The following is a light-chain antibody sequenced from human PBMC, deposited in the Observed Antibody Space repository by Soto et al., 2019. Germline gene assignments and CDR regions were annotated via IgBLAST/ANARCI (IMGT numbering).Light chain of an antibody. CDR1: QSVYANF. J-gene: IGKJ1*01. CDR2: AAS. Sequence: ENVLTQSPGTLSVSPGERATLSCRASQSVYANFVAWYQQTPGQAPRLLIYAASSRATGVPDRFSGSGSGTDFTLTLSSLEPEDFAVYYCQQYGSSLRTFGQGTRVEMK. V-gene: IGKV3-20*01. CDR3: QQYGSSLRT.